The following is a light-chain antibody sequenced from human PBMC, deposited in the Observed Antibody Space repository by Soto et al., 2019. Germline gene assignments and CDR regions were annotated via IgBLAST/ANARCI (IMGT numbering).Light chain of an antibody. J-gene: IGKJ1*01. CDR3: QHYNSYSWT. Sequence: DIQMTQSPSTLSGSVGDRVTITCLASQTISSWLAWYQQKPGKAPKLLIYKASTLKSGVPSRFSGSGSGTEFTLTISSLQPDDFATYYCQHYNSYSWTFGQGTKVDIK. CDR2: KAS. V-gene: IGKV1-5*03. CDR1: QTISSW.